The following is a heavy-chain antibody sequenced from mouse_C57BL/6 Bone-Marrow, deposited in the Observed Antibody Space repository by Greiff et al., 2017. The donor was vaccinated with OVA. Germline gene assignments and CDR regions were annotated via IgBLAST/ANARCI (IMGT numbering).Heavy chain of an antibody. D-gene: IGHD2-12*01. CDR3: ARGYDRPWFAY. V-gene: IGHV3-6*01. CDR1: GYSITSGYY. Sequence: EVQLQQSGPGLVKPSQSLSLTCSVTGYSITSGYYWNWIRQFPGNKLEWMGYISYDGSNNYNPSLKNRISITRDTSKNQFFLKLNSVTTEDTATYYCARGYDRPWFAYWGQGTLVTVSA. J-gene: IGHJ3*01. CDR2: ISYDGSN.